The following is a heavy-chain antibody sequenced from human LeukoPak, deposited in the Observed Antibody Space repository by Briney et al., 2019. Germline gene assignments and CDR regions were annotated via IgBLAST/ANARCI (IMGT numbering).Heavy chain of an antibody. Sequence: PGGSLRLSCAASGFTFINAWMTWVRQAPGKGLEWVSYISTSGSTIYYADSVKGRFTISRDNAKNSLYLRMNSLRAEDTAVYYCARGGYDYVWGSYLFYWGQGTLVTVSS. CDR2: ISTSGSTI. D-gene: IGHD3-16*02. CDR1: GFTFINAW. J-gene: IGHJ4*02. V-gene: IGHV3-48*03. CDR3: ARGGYDYVWGSYLFY.